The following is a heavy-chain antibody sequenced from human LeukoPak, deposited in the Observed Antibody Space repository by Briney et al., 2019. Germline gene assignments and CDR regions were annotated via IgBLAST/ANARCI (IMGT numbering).Heavy chain of an antibody. V-gene: IGHV3-23*01. CDR3: AKFLRAGSYYDSSGYYSPLDY. Sequence: GGSLRLSCAAYGFTFSSYAMSWVRQAPGKGLEWVSAISGSGGSTYYADSVKGRFTISRDNSKNTLYLQMNSLRAEDTAVYYCAKFLRAGSYYDSSGYYSPLDYWGQGTLVTVSS. D-gene: IGHD3-22*01. CDR2: ISGSGGST. CDR1: GFTFSSYA. J-gene: IGHJ4*02.